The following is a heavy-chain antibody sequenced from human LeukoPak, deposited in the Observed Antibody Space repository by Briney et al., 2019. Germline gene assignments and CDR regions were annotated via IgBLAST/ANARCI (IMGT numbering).Heavy chain of an antibody. J-gene: IGHJ4*02. CDR1: RDTLSSYS. CDR3: VGERDGGYDYTHAEC. D-gene: IGHD5-12*01. CDR2: ISYVSGAR. V-gene: IGHV3-48*01. Sequence: PGGSLRLSCAASRDTLSSYSMNWVRQAPGKGLEWLSYISYVSGARYYAESVKGRFTISRDNAKSSVYLEMNSLRAEDTAVYFCVGERDGGYDYTHAECWGQGNLVTVSS.